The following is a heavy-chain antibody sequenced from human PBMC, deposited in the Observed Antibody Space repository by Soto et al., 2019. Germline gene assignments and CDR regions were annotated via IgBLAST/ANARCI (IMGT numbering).Heavy chain of an antibody. D-gene: IGHD6-19*01. Sequence: QVQLQQWGAGLLKPSETLSLTCAVYGGSFSGYHWSWIRQPPGKGLEWIGEINHSGSTSYNPSLKSRVTISVDTSKNQFSLKVTSLTAADTAAYYCARGSGRGNGWGTYFYYGMDVWGQGTTVTVSS. CDR2: INHSGST. J-gene: IGHJ6*02. CDR3: ARGSGRGNGWGTYFYYGMDV. V-gene: IGHV4-34*01. CDR1: GGSFSGYH.